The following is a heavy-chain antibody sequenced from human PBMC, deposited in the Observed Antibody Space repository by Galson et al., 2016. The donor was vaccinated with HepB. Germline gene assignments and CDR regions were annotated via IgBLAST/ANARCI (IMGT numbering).Heavy chain of an antibody. D-gene: IGHD3-10*01. CDR1: GFTFSSYG. CDR3: AKECHPFAFLWFVEFEY. Sequence: SLRLSCAASGFTFSSYGLHWVRQAPGTGQEWVAVISYDGSNKFYADSVKGRFTISRDNSKNTLYLQMNSLRAEDTAVYYCAKECHPFAFLWFVEFEYLGQGTLVTASS. V-gene: IGHV3-30*18. J-gene: IGHJ4*02. CDR2: ISYDGSNK.